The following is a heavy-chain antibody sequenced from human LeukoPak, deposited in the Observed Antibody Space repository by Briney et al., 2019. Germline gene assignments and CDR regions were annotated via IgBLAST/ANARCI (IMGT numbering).Heavy chain of an antibody. J-gene: IGHJ5*02. V-gene: IGHV3-30*18. CDR2: ISYDGSNK. CDR1: GFTFSSYG. D-gene: IGHD6-6*01. Sequence: GGSLRLSCAASGFTFSSYGMHWVRQAPGKGLEWVAVISYDGSNKYYADSVKGRFTISGDNSKNTLYLQMNSLRAEDTAVYYCAKERAARQSGGPLWFDPCGQGTLVTVSS. CDR3: AKERAARQSGGPLWFDP.